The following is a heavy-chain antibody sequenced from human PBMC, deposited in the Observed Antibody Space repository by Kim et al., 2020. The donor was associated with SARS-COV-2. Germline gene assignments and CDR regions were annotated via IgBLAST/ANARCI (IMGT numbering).Heavy chain of an antibody. CDR3: ARGGHSSGL. CDR1: GGSLSGYY. Sequence: SETLSLTCAVYGGSLSGYYWSWIRQPPGKGLEWIGEINHSGSTNYNPSLKSRVTISIDTSKNQFSLKLSSVTAADTAVYYCARGGHSSGLWGQGTLVTVSS. CDR2: INHSGST. J-gene: IGHJ4*02. V-gene: IGHV4-34*01. D-gene: IGHD3-22*01.